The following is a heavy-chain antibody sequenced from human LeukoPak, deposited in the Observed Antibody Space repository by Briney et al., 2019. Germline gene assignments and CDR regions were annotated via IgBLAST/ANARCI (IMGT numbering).Heavy chain of an antibody. CDR2: IYYSGST. CDR1: GGSISSYY. D-gene: IGHD5-12*01. J-gene: IGHJ5*02. CDR3: ARDRSFMVAEGWFDP. Sequence: SETLSLTCTVSGGSISSYYWSWIRQPPGKGLEWIGYIYYSGSTNYNPSLKSRVTISVDTSKNQFSLKLSSVTAADTAVYYCARDRSFMVAEGWFDPWGQGTLVTVSS. V-gene: IGHV4-59*01.